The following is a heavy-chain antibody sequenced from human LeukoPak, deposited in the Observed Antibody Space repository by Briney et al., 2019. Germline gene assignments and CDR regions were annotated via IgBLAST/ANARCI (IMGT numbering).Heavy chain of an antibody. V-gene: IGHV1-18*01. D-gene: IGHD2-15*01. CDR1: GYTFTSYS. J-gene: IGHJ4*02. CDR3: ARDGSRKGSTLFDY. CDR2: VRGYNGDT. Sequence: EASVKVSCKASGYTFTSYSISWVRQAPGQGLEWLGWVRGYNGDTNYAQKIQGRVSMTTDTSTTTAYMELRSLTSDDTAVYYCARDGSRKGSTLFDYWGQGTLVIVSS.